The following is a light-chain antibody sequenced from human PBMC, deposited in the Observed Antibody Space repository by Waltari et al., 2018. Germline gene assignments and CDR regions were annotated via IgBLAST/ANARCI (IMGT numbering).Light chain of an antibody. V-gene: IGLV4-69*01. CDR2: LNSDGSH. Sequence: QLVLTQSPSASASLGASVKIPCTLSSERSLYDIPWHQQHRERGPRFLMRLNSDGSHTKGDGIPDRFSGSSSGAERYLIISSLQYEDEADYYCQTWDPYIVVFGGGTKLTVL. CDR3: QTWDPYIVV. CDR1: SERSLYD. J-gene: IGLJ2*01.